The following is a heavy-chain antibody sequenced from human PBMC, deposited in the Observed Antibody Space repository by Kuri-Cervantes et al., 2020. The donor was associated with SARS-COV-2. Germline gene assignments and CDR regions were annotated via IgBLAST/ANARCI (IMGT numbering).Heavy chain of an antibody. CDR1: GLTFSAYY. D-gene: IGHD6-13*01. J-gene: IGHJ4*02. CDR2: ISSSSSYT. Sequence: GGSLRLSCAASGLTFSAYYMSWIRQAPGKGLEWVSYISSSSSYTNYADSVKGRFTISRDNAKNSLYLQTNSLRAEDTAVYYCARGQQLIDYWGQGTLVTVSS. V-gene: IGHV3-11*03. CDR3: ARGQQLIDY.